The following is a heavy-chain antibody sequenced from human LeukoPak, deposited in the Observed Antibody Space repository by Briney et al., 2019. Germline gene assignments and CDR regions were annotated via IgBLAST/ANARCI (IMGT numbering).Heavy chain of an antibody. CDR3: ARDRLKLVVVVAATYYYYYGMDV. V-gene: IGHV3-30-3*01. D-gene: IGHD2-15*01. CDR1: GFTFSCYA. Sequence: GGSLRLSCAASGFTFSCYAMHWVRQAPGKGLEWVAVISYDGSNKYYADSVKGRFTISRDNSKNTLYLQMNSLRAEDTAVYYCARDRLKLVVVVAATYYYYYGMDVWGQGTTVTVSS. CDR2: ISYDGSNK. J-gene: IGHJ6*02.